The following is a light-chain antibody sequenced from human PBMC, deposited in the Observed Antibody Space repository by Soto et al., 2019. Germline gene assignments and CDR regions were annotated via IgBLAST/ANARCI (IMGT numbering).Light chain of an antibody. J-gene: IGKJ1*01. V-gene: IGKV3-11*01. Sequence: EVVITQYPATLSVSPGERSTPSGLASQNISSYLIWYQQKPGQANRILIYDVSNRATGIPARFSGSGSGTDFSLAISSLEPEDFAVYYCQQRSHWPRTVGPGTKVEIK. CDR2: DVS. CDR3: QQRSHWPRT. CDR1: QNISSY.